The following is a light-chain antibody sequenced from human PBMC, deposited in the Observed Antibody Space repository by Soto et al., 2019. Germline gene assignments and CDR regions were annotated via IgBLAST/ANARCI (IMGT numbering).Light chain of an antibody. V-gene: IGKV1-5*01. CDR3: QEYNSYSQT. CDR2: DAS. CDR1: QSVNRW. J-gene: IGKJ2*01. Sequence: DIQMTQPPSTLSASVGDRVTITCRASQSVNRWLAWYQQKPGKAPKLLIYDASRLQSGVPSRFSASGSGADFTLTISRLQPDDFATYYCQEYNSYSQTFGQGTKVDIK.